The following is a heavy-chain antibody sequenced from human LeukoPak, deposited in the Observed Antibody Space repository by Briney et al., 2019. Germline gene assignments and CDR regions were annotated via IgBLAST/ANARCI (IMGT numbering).Heavy chain of an antibody. CDR3: AREFFDREGGTTVLDY. Sequence: GGSLRLSCAASGFTFSSTSMNWVRQAPGKGLEWVSSISSGSSYIFYADSVKGRFTISRDNAKDSLYLQMNSLRAEDTAVYYCAREFFDREGGTTVLDYWGQGTLVTVSS. CDR2: ISSGSSYI. J-gene: IGHJ4*02. V-gene: IGHV3-21*01. D-gene: IGHD1-26*01. CDR1: GFTFSSTS.